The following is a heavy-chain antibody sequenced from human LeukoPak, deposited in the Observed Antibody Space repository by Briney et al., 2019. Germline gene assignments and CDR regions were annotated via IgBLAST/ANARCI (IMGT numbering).Heavy chain of an antibody. CDR2: MNPNSGNT. V-gene: IGHV1-8*03. CDR3: ARVAIEYGGNSDY. D-gene: IGHD4-23*01. J-gene: IGHJ4*02. Sequence: ASVKVSCKASGYTFTSYDINWVRQATGQGLEWMGWMNPNSGNTGYAQKFQGRVTITRNTSISTAYMELSSLRSEDTAVYYCARVAIEYGGNSDYWGQGTLVTVSS. CDR1: GYTFTSYD.